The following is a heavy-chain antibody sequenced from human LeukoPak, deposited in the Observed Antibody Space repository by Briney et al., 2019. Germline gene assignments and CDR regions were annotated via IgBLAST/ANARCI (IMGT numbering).Heavy chain of an antibody. CDR1: GFTFDDYA. D-gene: IGHD3-22*01. Sequence: GRSLRLSCAASGFTFDDYAMHWVRQAPGKGLEWVSGISWNSGSIGYADSVEGRFTISRDNAKNSLYLQMNSLRAEDTALYYCAKLCQAGGYSQDPYYGMDVWGQGTTVTVSS. CDR3: AKLCQAGGYSQDPYYGMDV. V-gene: IGHV3-9*01. J-gene: IGHJ6*02. CDR2: ISWNSGSI.